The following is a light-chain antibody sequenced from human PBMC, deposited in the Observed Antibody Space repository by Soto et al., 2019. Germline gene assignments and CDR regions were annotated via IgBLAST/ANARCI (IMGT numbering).Light chain of an antibody. J-gene: IGLJ2*01. CDR2: EDD. Sequence: NFMLTQPHSVSESPGQTVTISCTRSSGSIGSNSVQWYQQRPGSAPTTVIYEDDQRPSGVPNRFAGSIDRSSNSASLTTSGLQAEDEADYYCQSYDTHTVVFGGGTKVTVL. CDR3: QSYDTHTVV. CDR1: SGSIGSNS. V-gene: IGLV6-57*04.